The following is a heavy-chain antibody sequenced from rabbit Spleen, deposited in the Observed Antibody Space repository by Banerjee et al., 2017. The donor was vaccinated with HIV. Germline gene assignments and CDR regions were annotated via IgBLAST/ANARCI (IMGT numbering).Heavy chain of an antibody. CDR1: GFDFSTYS. CDR3: VRDLGYDDYSEKGYFNL. CDR2: IVPIFGVT. Sequence: QLVESGGGLVQPGGSLKLSCKASGFDFSTYSMSWVRQAPGKGLEWIGYIVPIFGVTYYANWVNGRFTISSHDAQNTLYLQLNSLTAADTATYFCVRDLGYDDYSEKGYFNLWGQGTLVTVS. V-gene: IGHV1S7*01. J-gene: IGHJ4*01. D-gene: IGHD2-1*01.